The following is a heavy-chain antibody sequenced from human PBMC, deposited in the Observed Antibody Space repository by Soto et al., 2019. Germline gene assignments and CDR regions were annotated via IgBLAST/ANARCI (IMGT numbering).Heavy chain of an antibody. Sequence: ASVKVSCKASGYTFTGYYMHWVRQAPGQGLEWMGWINPNSGGTNYAQKFQGWVTMTRDTSISTAYMELSRLRSDDTAVYYCARGYCSSTSCYEGSERGFDYWGQGTLVTVSS. D-gene: IGHD2-2*01. CDR2: INPNSGGT. CDR3: ARGYCSSTSCYEGSERGFDY. J-gene: IGHJ4*02. CDR1: GYTFTGYY. V-gene: IGHV1-2*04.